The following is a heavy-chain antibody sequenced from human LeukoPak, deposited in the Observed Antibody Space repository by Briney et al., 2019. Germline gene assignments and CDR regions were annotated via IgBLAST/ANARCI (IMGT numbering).Heavy chain of an antibody. CDR1: GYTFTRYY. Sequence: VASVKVSCKASGYTFTRYYMHWVRQAPGQGLEWMGIINPSGGSTSYAQKFQGRVTMTRDTSTSKVYMELSSLRSEDAAVYYCARVGSSGWYGTLDYWGQGTLVTVSS. J-gene: IGHJ4*02. V-gene: IGHV1-46*01. CDR3: ARVGSSGWYGTLDY. D-gene: IGHD6-19*01. CDR2: INPSGGST.